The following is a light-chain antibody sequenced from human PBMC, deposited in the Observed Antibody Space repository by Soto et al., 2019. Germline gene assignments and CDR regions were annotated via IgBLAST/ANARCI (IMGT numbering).Light chain of an antibody. V-gene: IGKV1-5*03. CDR1: QTISSW. CDR2: KAS. CDR3: QQYTSYSEA. Sequence: DIQMTQSPSTLSGSVGDRVTITCRASQTISSWLAWYQQKPGKAPKLLIYKASTLKSGVPSRFSGSGSGTEFTLTISSLQPDDFAIYYCQQYTSYSEAFGQGTKVDIK. J-gene: IGKJ1*01.